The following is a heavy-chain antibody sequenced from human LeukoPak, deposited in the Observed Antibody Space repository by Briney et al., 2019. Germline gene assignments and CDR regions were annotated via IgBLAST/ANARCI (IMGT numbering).Heavy chain of an antibody. CDR1: GFTFSSYA. CDR3: AKESVPKDGYIDLDY. Sequence: GRSLRLSCAASGFTFSSYAMHWVRQAPGKGLEWVAVISYDGSNKYYADSVKGRFTISRDNSKNTVYLQMNSLRADDTAVYYCAKESVPKDGYIDLDYWGQGTLVTVSS. J-gene: IGHJ4*02. D-gene: IGHD5-24*01. CDR2: ISYDGSNK. V-gene: IGHV3-30-3*01.